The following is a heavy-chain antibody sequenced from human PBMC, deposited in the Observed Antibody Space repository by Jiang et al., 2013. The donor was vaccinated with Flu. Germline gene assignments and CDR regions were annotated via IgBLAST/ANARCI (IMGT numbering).Heavy chain of an antibody. D-gene: IGHD3-10*01. CDR2: VYYTGIT. CDR1: GGSINSGDYY. Sequence: GPGLVKPSQTLSLTCTVSGGSINSGDYYWSWIRQPPGKGLEWVGYVYYTGITYYNPSLMSRISISVDTSKNHFSLKMNSVIAADTAVYYCARMDYGSGTNFYYYGMDVWGQG. V-gene: IGHV4-30-4*01. CDR3: ARMDYGSGTNFYYYGMDV. J-gene: IGHJ6*02.